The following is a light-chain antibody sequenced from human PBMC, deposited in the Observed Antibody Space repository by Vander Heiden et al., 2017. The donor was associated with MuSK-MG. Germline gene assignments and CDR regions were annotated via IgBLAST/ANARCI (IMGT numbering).Light chain of an antibody. V-gene: IGLV3-19*01. J-gene: IGLJ2*01. Sequence: SSELTQDPAVSVALGQTVRITCQGDSLRSYFATWYQQKPGQAPILVIYGKNNRPSGIPGRFSGSSSGNTASLTITGAQAEDEADYYCSSQDSSGNHVGFGGGTKLTGL. CDR1: SLRSYF. CDR2: GKN. CDR3: SSQDSSGNHVG.